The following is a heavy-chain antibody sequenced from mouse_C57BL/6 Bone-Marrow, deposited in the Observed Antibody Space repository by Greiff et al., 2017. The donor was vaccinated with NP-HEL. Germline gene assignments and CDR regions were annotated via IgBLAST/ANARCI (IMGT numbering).Heavy chain of an antibody. D-gene: IGHD1-1*01. CDR2: LNPSNGGT. CDR3: AREKNTTVVATPYAMYD. Sequence: QVQLQQSGTELVKPGASVKLSCKASGYTFTSYWMHWVKQRPGHGLEWIGNLNPSNGGTNYTEKFKSKATLTVDQSSSTAYMELSSRTSEDSAVYYCAREKNTTVVATPYAMYDWGQGTSVTVSS. J-gene: IGHJ4*01. V-gene: IGHV1-53*01. CDR1: GYTFTSYW.